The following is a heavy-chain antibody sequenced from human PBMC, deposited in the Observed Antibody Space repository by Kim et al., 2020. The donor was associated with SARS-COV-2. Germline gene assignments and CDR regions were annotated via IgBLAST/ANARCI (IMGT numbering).Heavy chain of an antibody. J-gene: IGHJ4*02. V-gene: IGHV4-39*01. D-gene: IGHD5-18*01. CDR1: GGSISSSSYY. CDR2: IYYSGST. Sequence: SETLSLTCTVSGGSISSSSYYWGWIRQPPGKGLEWIGSIYYSGSTYYNPSLKSRVTISVDTSKNQFSLKLSSVTAADTAVYYCAIPTRGYSYGVDYWGQGTLVTVSS. CDR3: AIPTRGYSYGVDY.